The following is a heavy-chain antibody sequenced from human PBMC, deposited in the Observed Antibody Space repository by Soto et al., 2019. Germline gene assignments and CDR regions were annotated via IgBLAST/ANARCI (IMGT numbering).Heavy chain of an antibody. CDR3: ARGVHYDSSGYYYFY. J-gene: IGHJ4*02. CDR2: IIPLFGTA. Sequence: QVQLVQSGAEVKKPGSSVKVSCKASGGTFSTYAIDWVRQAPGQGLEWMGGIIPLFGTAKYAQNFQGRITITADESTITAYMELRSLRSQDTAVYYCARGVHYDSSGYYYFYWGQGTLVTVSS. V-gene: IGHV1-69*01. CDR1: GGTFSTYA. D-gene: IGHD3-22*01.